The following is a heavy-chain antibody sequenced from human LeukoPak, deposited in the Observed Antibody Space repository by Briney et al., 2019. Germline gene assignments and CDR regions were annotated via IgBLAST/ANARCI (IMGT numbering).Heavy chain of an antibody. CDR2: INHSGST. D-gene: IGHD3-22*01. CDR1: GGSFSGYY. J-gene: IGHJ5*02. V-gene: IGHV4-34*01. CDR3: ARYSSGPTETWFDP. Sequence: SETLSLTCAVYGGSFSGYYWSWIRQPPGKGLEWIGEINHSGSTNYNPSLTSRVTISVDTSKNQFSLKLSSVTAADTAVYYCARYSSGPTETWFDPWGQGTLVTVSS.